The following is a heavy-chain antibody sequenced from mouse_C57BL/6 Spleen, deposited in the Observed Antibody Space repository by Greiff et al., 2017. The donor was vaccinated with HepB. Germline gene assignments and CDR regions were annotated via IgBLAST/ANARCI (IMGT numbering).Heavy chain of an antibody. CDR3: ARPSTAQAYYFDY. V-gene: IGHV1-64*01. J-gene: IGHJ2*01. CDR1: GYTFTSYW. Sequence: VQLQQPGAELVKPGASVKLSCKASGYTFTSYWMHWVKQRPGQGLEWIGMIHPNSGSTNYNEKFKSKATLTVDKSSSTAYMQLSSLTSEDSAVYYCARPSTAQAYYFDYWGQGTTLTVSS. CDR2: IHPNSGST. D-gene: IGHD3-2*02.